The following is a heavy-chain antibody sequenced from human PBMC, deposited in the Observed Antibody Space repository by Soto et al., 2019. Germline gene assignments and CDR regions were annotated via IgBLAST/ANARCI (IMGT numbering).Heavy chain of an antibody. V-gene: IGHV3-23*01. CDR2: ISDSGGST. J-gene: IGHJ4*02. D-gene: IGHD5-12*01. CDR3: AKDTLTPAYIVATGNVDH. Sequence: EVQLLESGGGLVQPGGSLRLSCAASGFTFTSYAMNWVRQAPGKGLEWVSVISDSGGSTYYADAVRGRFTISRDNSKHTLYLQMNSLRAEDTAVYYCAKDTLTPAYIVATGNVDHWGQGTLVTVSS. CDR1: GFTFTSYA.